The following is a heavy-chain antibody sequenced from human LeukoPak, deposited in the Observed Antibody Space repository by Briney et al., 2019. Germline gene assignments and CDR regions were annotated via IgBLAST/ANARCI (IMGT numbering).Heavy chain of an antibody. D-gene: IGHD1-1*01. J-gene: IGHJ6*02. CDR3: AQAGRHYYYYYGMDV. CDR2: INHSGST. V-gene: IGHV4-34*01. Sequence: SETLSLTCAVYGGSFSGYYWSWIRQPPGKGLEWIGEINHSGSTNYNPSLKSRVTISVDTSKNQFSLKLSSVTAADTAVYYCAQAGRHYYYYYGMDVWGQGTTVTLSS. CDR1: GGSFSGYY.